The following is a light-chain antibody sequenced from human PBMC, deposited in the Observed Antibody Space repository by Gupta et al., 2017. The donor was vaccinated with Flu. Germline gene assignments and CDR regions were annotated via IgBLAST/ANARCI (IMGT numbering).Light chain of an antibody. CDR1: QIIVIY. V-gene: IGKV1-39*01. CDR3: QQSHSPPWT. J-gene: IGKJ1*01. Sequence: SLCACLGDTVTMTCRASQIIVIYLYWYQQKPGQSPKLLIYAASRLKSGVPSRFNGSGSGADFTLSISCLQAEDFATYYCQQSHSPPWTFGQGTKVEIK. CDR2: AAS.